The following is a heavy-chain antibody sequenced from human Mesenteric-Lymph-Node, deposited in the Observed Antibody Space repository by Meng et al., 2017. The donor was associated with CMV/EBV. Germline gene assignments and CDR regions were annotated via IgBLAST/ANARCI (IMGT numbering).Heavy chain of an antibody. V-gene: IGHV3-7*01. J-gene: IGHJ3*02. CDR2: IKQDGSEK. Sequence: GESLKISCAASGFTFSSYGMHWVRQAPGKGLEWVANIKQDGSEKYYVDSVKGRFTISRDNAKNSLDLQMSSLRAEDTAVYYCARGLYDSSGYYFDAFDIWGQGTMVTVSS. CDR1: GFTFSSYG. D-gene: IGHD3-22*01. CDR3: ARGLYDSSGYYFDAFDI.